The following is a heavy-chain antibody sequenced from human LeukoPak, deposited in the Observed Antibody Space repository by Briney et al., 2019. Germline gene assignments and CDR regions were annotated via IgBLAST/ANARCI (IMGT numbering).Heavy chain of an antibody. CDR2: ISGSGGST. D-gene: IGHD6-19*01. V-gene: IGHV3-23*01. CDR1: GFTFSSYA. Sequence: GGSLRLSCAASGFTFSSYAMSWVRQAPGKGLEWVSAISGSGGSTYYADSVKGRFTISRDNSKNTLYLQMNSLRAENTAVYYCAKDGYSSGWYPSDYWGQGTLVTVSS. CDR3: AKDGYSSGWYPSDY. J-gene: IGHJ4*02.